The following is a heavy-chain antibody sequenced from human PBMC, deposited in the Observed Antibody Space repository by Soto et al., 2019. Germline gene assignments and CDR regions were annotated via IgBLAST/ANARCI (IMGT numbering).Heavy chain of an antibody. CDR3: ARAPSRTYCTNGVCHDY. CDR2: IWHDGSNQ. V-gene: IGHV3-33*01. J-gene: IGHJ4*02. CDR1: GFTFGNFG. Sequence: GGSLRLSCAASGFTFGNFGIHWVRQAPGKGLEWVAFIWHDGSNQYYTDSVKGRFTISRENSRNTVSLQMNSLGGEDTAVYYCARAPSRTYCTNGVCHDYWGQGTLVTVSS. D-gene: IGHD2-8*01.